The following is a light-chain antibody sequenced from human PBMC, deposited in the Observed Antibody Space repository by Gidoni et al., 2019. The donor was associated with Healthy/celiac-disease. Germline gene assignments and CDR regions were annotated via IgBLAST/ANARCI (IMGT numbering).Light chain of an antibody. J-gene: IGKJ1*01. V-gene: IGKV1-39*01. CDR2: AAS. Sequence: DIQMTQSPSSLSASVGDRVTITCLASQSISSYLNWYQQKPGKAPKLLIYAASSLQSGVPSRFSGSGSGTDFTLTISSLQPEDFATYYCQQSYSTPGFXXXTKVEIK. CDR1: QSISSY. CDR3: QQSYSTPG.